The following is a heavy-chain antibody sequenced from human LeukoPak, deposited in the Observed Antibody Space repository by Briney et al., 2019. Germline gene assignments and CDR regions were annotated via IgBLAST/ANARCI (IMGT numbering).Heavy chain of an antibody. V-gene: IGHV1-2*02. J-gene: IGHJ5*02. CDR3: ARDRITMVRGVWNWFDP. D-gene: IGHD3-10*01. CDR2: INPNSGGT. Sequence: GASVKVSCKASGYTFTGYYMHWVRQAPGQGLEWMGWINPNSGGTNYAQKFQGRVTMTRDTSISTAYMELSRLRSDDTAVYYCARDRITMVRGVWNWFDPWGQGTLVTVS. CDR1: GYTFTGYY.